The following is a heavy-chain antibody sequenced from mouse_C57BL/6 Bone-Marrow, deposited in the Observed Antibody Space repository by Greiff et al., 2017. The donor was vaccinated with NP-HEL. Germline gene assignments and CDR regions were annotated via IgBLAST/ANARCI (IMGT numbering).Heavy chain of an antibody. D-gene: IGHD2-5*01. J-gene: IGHJ2*01. CDR3: TTRYSNYDY. V-gene: IGHV14-4*01. Sequence: SGAELVRPGASVKLSCTASGFNIKDDYMHWVKQRPEQGLEWIGWIDPENGDTEYASKFQGKATITADTSSNTAYLQLSSLTSEDTAVYYCTTRYSNYDYWGQGTTLTVSS. CDR2: IDPENGDT. CDR1: GFNIKDDY.